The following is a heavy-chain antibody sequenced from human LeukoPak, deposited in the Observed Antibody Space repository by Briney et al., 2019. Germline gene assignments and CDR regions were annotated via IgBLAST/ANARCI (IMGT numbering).Heavy chain of an antibody. CDR3: ARGDGRYGGYGLNYYYYMDV. D-gene: IGHD5-12*01. CDR1: GYTFGNYG. V-gene: IGHV1-69*13. J-gene: IGHJ6*03. Sequence: SVKVSCKAAGYTFGNYGIKWVRQAPGQGLEWMGGIIPIFGTANYAQKFQGRVTITADESTSTAYMELSSLRSEDTAVYYCARGDGRYGGYGLNYYYYMDVWGKGTTVTISS. CDR2: IIPIFGTA.